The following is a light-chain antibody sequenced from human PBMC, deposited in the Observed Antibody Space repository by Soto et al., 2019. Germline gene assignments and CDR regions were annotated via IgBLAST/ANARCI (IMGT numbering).Light chain of an antibody. CDR2: AVS. V-gene: IGLV2-14*01. J-gene: IGLJ1*01. Sequence: QSVLAQPASVSGSPGQSITISCTGTSSDVDGYNYVSWYQQHPGKAPKLMIYAVSNRPSGVSNRFSGSKSGNTATLTLSGLQAADEADYYCCSDTVSDSYVFGTGTKVTVL. CDR1: SSDVDGYNY. CDR3: CSDTVSDSYV.